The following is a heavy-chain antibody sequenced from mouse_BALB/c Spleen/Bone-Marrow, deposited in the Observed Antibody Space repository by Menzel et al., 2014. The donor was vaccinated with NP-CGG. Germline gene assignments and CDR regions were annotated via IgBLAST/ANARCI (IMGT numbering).Heavy chain of an antibody. Sequence: VQLKHSGPELEKPGASVKISCKASGYSFTAYNMNWVKQSNGKSLEWIGSIDPYYGGTSYNQKFKGKATLTVDKSSSTAYMQLKNLTSEDSAVYYCTREGYYGSSYVDYWGQGTTLTVSS. D-gene: IGHD1-1*01. CDR3: TREGYYGSSYVDY. V-gene: IGHV1-39*01. CDR1: GYSFTAYN. CDR2: IDPYYGGT. J-gene: IGHJ2*01.